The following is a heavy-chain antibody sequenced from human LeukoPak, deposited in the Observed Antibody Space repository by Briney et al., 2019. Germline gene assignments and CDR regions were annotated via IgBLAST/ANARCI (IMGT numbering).Heavy chain of an antibody. CDR3: ARVRPRNSGSYSLDY. CDR1: GGSISSYY. D-gene: IGHD1-26*01. CDR2: IYTSGST. J-gene: IGHJ4*02. Sequence: SETLSLTCTVSGGSISSYYWSWIRRPAEKGLEWIGRIYTSGSTNYNPSLKSRVTMSVDTSKNQFSLKLSSVTAADTAVYYCARVRPRNSGSYSLDYWGQGTLVTVSS. V-gene: IGHV4-4*07.